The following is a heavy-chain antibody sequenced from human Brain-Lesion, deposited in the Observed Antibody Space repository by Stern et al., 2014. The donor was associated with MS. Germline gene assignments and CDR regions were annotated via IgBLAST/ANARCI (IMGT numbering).Heavy chain of an antibody. V-gene: IGHV4-61*02. CDR1: GGPISSHSYY. CDR3: ARDYGDLEFDL. D-gene: IGHD4-17*01. Sequence: VQLVESGPGLVKPSQTLSLTCTVSGGPISSHSYYCSWIRQPAGKGLEWIGRIYASGNTNYNPSLKSRVSISVDTSKNQLSLSLSSVTASDTAVYYCARDYGDLEFDLWGQGTLVTVSS. J-gene: IGHJ4*02. CDR2: IYASGNT.